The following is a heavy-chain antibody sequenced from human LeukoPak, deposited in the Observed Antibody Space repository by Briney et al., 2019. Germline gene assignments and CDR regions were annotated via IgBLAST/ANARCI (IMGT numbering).Heavy chain of an antibody. Sequence: PSQTLSLTCTVSGGSISSGSYYWSWIRQPAGKGLEWIGRIYTSGSTNYNPSLKSRVTISVDTSKNQFSLKLSSVTAADTAVYYCAGNDFWSGYYYFQHWGQGTLVTVSP. CDR3: AGNDFWSGYYYFQH. V-gene: IGHV4-61*02. D-gene: IGHD3-3*01. J-gene: IGHJ1*01. CDR2: IYTSGST. CDR1: GGSISSGSYY.